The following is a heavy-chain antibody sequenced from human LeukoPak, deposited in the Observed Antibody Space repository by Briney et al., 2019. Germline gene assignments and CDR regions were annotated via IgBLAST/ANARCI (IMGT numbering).Heavy chain of an antibody. CDR3: ARDLVRGVISSYYYYGMDV. CDR1: GYTFTSYY. D-gene: IGHD3-10*01. V-gene: IGHV1-46*01. J-gene: IGHJ6*02. CDR2: INPSGGST. Sequence: ASVKVSCKASGYTFTSYYMHWVRQAPGQGLEWMGIINPSGGSTSYAQKFQGRVTMTRDTSTSTVYMELSSLRSEGTAVYYCARDLVRGVISSYYYYGMDVWGQGTTVTVSS.